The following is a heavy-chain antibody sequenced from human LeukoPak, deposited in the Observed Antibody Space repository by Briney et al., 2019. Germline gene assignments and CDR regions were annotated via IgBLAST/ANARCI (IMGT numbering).Heavy chain of an antibody. J-gene: IGHJ4*02. CDR3: AADLYWWSDLGY. CDR2: IKPDGSEK. Sequence: GGSLRLSCAASGFAFSDYWMTWVRQAPGKGLEWVANIKPDGSEKYYVDSMKGRFTISRDNAKNSLYLQMNSLRVEDTAVYYCAADLYWWSDLGYWGQGTLVTVSS. D-gene: IGHD2-8*02. CDR1: GFAFSDYW. V-gene: IGHV3-7*01.